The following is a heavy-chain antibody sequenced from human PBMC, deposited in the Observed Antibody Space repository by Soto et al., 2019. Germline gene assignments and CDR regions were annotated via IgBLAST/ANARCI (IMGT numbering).Heavy chain of an antibody. CDR3: ARRGSR. Sequence: EVQLVEPGGGLVQPGGSLRLSCAASGFTFSSSEMYWVRQAPGKGLEWISYIHPGGQTIFYAESVKGRFTISRDNAKHSVYLQMTSLRAEDTAVYYCARRGSRWGRGTKVTVSS. V-gene: IGHV3-48*03. D-gene: IGHD2-15*01. CDR2: IHPGGQTI. CDR1: GFTFSSSE. J-gene: IGHJ3*01.